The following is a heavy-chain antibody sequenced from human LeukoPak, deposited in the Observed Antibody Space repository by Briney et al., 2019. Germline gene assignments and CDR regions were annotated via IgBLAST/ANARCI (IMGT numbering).Heavy chain of an antibody. CDR2: IYPADSTT. J-gene: IGHJ4*02. Sequence: GESLKISCKGSGYTFSNSWIAWVRQKPGKGLEWMGIIYPADSTTKYNPSFQGQVSISVDGSIDTVSLQWTSLKASDTAIYYCARDRNTRKEGYDSWGPGTLVTVSS. CDR3: ARDRNTRKEGYDS. V-gene: IGHV5-51*01. CDR1: GYTFSNSW. D-gene: IGHD5-24*01.